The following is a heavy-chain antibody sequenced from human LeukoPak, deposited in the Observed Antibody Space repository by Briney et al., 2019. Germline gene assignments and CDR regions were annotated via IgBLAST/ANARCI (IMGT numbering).Heavy chain of an antibody. Sequence: ASVKVSCKASGYTFTSYDINWVRQATGQGLEWMGWMNPNSGNTGYAQKFQGRVTITRNTSISTAYMELSSLRSDDTAVYYCARDLSFWSSSWYELGYWGQGTLVTVSS. V-gene: IGHV1-8*03. D-gene: IGHD6-13*01. CDR3: ARDLSFWSSSWYELGY. J-gene: IGHJ4*02. CDR1: GYTFTSYD. CDR2: MNPNSGNT.